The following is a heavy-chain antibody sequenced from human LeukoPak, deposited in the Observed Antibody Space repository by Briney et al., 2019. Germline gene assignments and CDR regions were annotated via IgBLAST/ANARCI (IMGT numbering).Heavy chain of an antibody. V-gene: IGHV4-31*03. CDR2: IYYSGST. CDR1: GGSISSGGYY. J-gene: IGHJ4*02. CDR3: ARGRSGDSSGLYYFDY. Sequence: SQTLSLTCTVSGGSISSGGYYWSWIRQHPGKGLEWIGYIYYSGSTYYNPSLKSRVTISVDTSKNQFSLKLSSVTAADTAVYYCARGRSGDSSGLYYFDYWGQGTLVTVSS. D-gene: IGHD6-19*01.